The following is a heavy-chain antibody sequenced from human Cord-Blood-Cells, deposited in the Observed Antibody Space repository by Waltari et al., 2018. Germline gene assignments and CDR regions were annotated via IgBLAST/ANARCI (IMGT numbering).Heavy chain of an antibody. CDR1: GYTFTSYD. J-gene: IGHJ4*02. V-gene: IGHV1-8*03. CDR3: ARGGGKVRGVIIDY. D-gene: IGHD3-10*01. CDR2: RNTNSGNT. Sequence: QVQLVQSGAEVKKPGASVKVSCKASGYTFTSYDINWVRQATGQGLEWMGWRNTNSGNTGYAQKFQGRVTITRNTSRSTAYMELSSLRSEDTAVYYCARGGGKVRGVIIDYWGQGTLVTVSS.